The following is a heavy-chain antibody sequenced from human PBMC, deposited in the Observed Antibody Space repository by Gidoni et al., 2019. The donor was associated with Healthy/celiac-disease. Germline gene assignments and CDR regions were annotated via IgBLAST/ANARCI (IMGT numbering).Heavy chain of an antibody. CDR2: IYYSGRT. V-gene: IGHV4-39*01. CDR3: ASHYDFWSGYSPYGMDV. Sequence: QLQLQESGPGLVKPSETLSLTCTVSGGSISSSSYYWGWIRQPPGKGLEWIGSIYYSGRTYYNPSLKSRVTISVDTSKNQFSLKLSSVTAADTAVYYCASHYDFWSGYSPYGMDVWGQGTTVTVSS. D-gene: IGHD3-3*01. J-gene: IGHJ6*02. CDR1: GGSISSSSYY.